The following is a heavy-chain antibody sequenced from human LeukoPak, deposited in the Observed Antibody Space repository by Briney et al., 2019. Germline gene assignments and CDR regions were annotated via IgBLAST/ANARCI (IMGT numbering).Heavy chain of an antibody. CDR3: ARVRRDGYNSAFDY. Sequence: ASVKVSCKASGYTFTGYYVHWVRHAPGQGLEWMGWINPNSGGTNYAQKFQGRVTMTRDTSISTAYMELSRLRSDDTAVYYCARVRRDGYNSAFDYWGQGTLVTVSS. CDR2: INPNSGGT. J-gene: IGHJ4*02. V-gene: IGHV1-2*02. CDR1: GYTFTGYY. D-gene: IGHD5-24*01.